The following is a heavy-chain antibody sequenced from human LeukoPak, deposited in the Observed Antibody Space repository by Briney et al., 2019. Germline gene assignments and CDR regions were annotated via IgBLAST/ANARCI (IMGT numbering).Heavy chain of an antibody. CDR3: ARSTVTTSLDYFDY. CDR2: IYTSGST. CDR1: GGSISTYY. D-gene: IGHD4-17*01. J-gene: IGHJ4*02. Sequence: SETLSLTGTGSGGSISTYYWSWIRQPAGKGLEWIGRIYTSGSTNYNPPLKSRVTMSVDTSKNQFSLQLSSVTAADTAVYYCARSTVTTSLDYFDYWGQGTLVTVSS. V-gene: IGHV4-4*07.